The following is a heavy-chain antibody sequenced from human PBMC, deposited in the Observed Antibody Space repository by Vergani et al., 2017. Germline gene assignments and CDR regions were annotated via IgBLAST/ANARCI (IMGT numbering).Heavy chain of an antibody. CDR1: GGSFSGYY. CDR3: ARGTLPDY. J-gene: IGHJ4*02. V-gene: IGHV4-34*01. Sequence: QVQLQQWGAGLLKPSETLSLTCAVYGGSFSGYYWSWIRQPPGKGLEWIGEINHSGSTNYNPSLKSRVTISVDTSKNQFSLKLSFVTAADTAVYYCARGTLPDYWGQGTLVTVSS. CDR2: INHSGST. D-gene: IGHD3-10*01.